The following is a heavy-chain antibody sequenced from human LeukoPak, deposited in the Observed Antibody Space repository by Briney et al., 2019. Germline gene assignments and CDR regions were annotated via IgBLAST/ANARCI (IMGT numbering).Heavy chain of an antibody. V-gene: IGHV4-39*07. D-gene: IGHD1-26*01. CDR1: GGSISSYY. J-gene: IGHJ4*02. CDR2: IYYSGST. CDR3: ARDPVGANAGDRPV. Sequence: SETLSLTCTVSGGSISSYYWGWIRQPPGKGLEWIGSIYYSGSTYYNPSLKSRVTISVDTSKNQFSLKLSSVTAADTAVYYCARDPVGANAGDRPVWGQGTLVTVSS.